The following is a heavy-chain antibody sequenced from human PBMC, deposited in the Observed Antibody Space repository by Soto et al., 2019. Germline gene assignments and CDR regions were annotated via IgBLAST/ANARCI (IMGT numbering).Heavy chain of an antibody. CDR1: GFTFSSYV. D-gene: IGHD3-3*01. V-gene: IGHV3-30*03. J-gene: IGHJ5*02. Sequence: GGSLRLSCAASGFTFSSYVMHWVRQAPGKGLEWVALISYDGSNKYYADSVKGRFTIFRDTPKNTLYLQMNSLRDRDTAMHYCARDACGSIFRVLVPNMTDWCEPGGQGTLVTGSS. CDR2: ISYDGSNK. CDR3: ARDACGSIFRVLVPNMTDWCEP.